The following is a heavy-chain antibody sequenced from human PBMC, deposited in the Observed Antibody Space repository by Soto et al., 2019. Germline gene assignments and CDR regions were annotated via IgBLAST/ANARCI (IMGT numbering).Heavy chain of an antibody. J-gene: IGHJ6*02. Sequence: QVQLQESGPGLVKPSQTLSLTCTVSGGSISSGGYYWSWIRQHPGKGLEWIGYIYYSGSTYYNPPLKSRVTISVDTSKNQFSLKLSSVTAADTAVYYCASRGYSYGFSLGMDVWGQGTTVTVSS. D-gene: IGHD5-18*01. CDR2: IYYSGST. CDR3: ASRGYSYGFSLGMDV. V-gene: IGHV4-31*03. CDR1: GGSISSGGYY.